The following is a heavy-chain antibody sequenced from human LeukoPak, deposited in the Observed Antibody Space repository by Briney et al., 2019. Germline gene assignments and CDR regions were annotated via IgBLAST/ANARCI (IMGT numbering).Heavy chain of an antibody. CDR1: GGSISSYY. CDR2: IYYSGST. CDR3: ARGKAVIDPLGYFDY. Sequence: SETLSLTCTVSGGSISSYYWSWIRQPPGEGLEWIGYIYYSGSTNYNPSLKSRVTMSVDTSKNQFSLKLSSVTAADTAVYYCARGKAVIDPLGYFDYWGQGTLVTVSS. J-gene: IGHJ4*02. V-gene: IGHV4-59*01. D-gene: IGHD4-11*01.